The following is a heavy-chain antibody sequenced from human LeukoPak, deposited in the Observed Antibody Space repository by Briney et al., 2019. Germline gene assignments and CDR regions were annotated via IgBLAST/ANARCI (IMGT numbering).Heavy chain of an antibody. D-gene: IGHD2-2*01. CDR3: TTGRCSSSCHYFFDY. J-gene: IGHJ4*02. V-gene: IGHV3-30*03. CDR1: GFTFSSYG. Sequence: GRSLRLSCAASGFTFSSYGMHWVRQAPGKGLEWVAVISYDGSNKYYADSVKGRFTISKGNSKNTLYLQMNSLKTEDTAAYYCTTGRCSSSCHYFFDYWGQGTLVTVSS. CDR2: ISYDGSNK.